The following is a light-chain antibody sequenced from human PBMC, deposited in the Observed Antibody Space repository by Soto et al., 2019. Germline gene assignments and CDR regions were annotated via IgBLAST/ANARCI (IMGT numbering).Light chain of an antibody. CDR2: KAS. CDR1: QNRNNW. CDR3: QQYNSYPWT. Sequence: DIQMTQSPSTLSASVGDRVTITGRASQNRNNWLAWFQQKPGKAPTLLIYKASGLESGGPSRFSGSGSGTEFTLNISSLQPDDFSTYYCQQYNSYPWTFGQGTKVEIK. V-gene: IGKV1-5*03. J-gene: IGKJ1*01.